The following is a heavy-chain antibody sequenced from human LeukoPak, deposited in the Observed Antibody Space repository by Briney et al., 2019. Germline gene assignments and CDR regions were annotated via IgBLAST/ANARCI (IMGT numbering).Heavy chain of an antibody. J-gene: IGHJ6*02. V-gene: IGHV1-18*01. Sequence: ASVKVSCKASSYTFTSHGISWVRQAPGQGLEWMGWISAYNGNTNYAQKLQGRVTMTTDTSTSTAYMELRSLRSDDTAVYYCARVPVFYYDSSGYPSYYYYGMDVWGQGTTVTVSS. CDR1: SYTFTSHG. CDR3: ARVPVFYYDSSGYPSYYYYGMDV. CDR2: ISAYNGNT. D-gene: IGHD3-22*01.